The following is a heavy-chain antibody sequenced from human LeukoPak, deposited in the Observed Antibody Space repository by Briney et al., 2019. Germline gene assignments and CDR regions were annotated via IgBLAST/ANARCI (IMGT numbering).Heavy chain of an antibody. Sequence: GGSLRLSCAASGFTFSSYWMHWVRQAPGKGLVWVSHINSDGSSTSYADSVRGRFTISRDNAKNSLYLQMNSLRAEDTAVYYCARDPGHCSSTSCYKFFDYWGQGTLVTVS. V-gene: IGHV3-74*01. CDR3: ARDPGHCSSTSCYKFFDY. CDR2: INSDGSST. J-gene: IGHJ4*02. CDR1: GFTFSSYW. D-gene: IGHD2-2*02.